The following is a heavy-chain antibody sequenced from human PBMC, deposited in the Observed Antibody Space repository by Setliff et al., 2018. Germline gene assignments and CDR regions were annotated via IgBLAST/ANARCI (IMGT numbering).Heavy chain of an antibody. V-gene: IGHV4-30-4*08. CDR2: IYYSGST. Sequence: SETLSLTCTVSGGSISSGDYYWSWIRQPPGKGLEWIGYIYYSGSTYYNPSLKSRVTISVDTSKNHFSLKLSSVTAADAAVYYCASNILTGPYDAFDIWGRGTMVTVSS. CDR3: ASNILTGPYDAFDI. CDR1: GGSISSGDYY. J-gene: IGHJ3*02. D-gene: IGHD3-9*01.